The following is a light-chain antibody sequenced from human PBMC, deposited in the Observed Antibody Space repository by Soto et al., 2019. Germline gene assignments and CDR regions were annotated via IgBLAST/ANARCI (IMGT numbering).Light chain of an antibody. CDR3: QQSSSTHYT. CDR2: AAS. V-gene: IGKV1-39*01. J-gene: IGKJ2*01. Sequence: DIQMTQSPSSLSASVGDTVTITCRASQSISSYLNWYQQRPGKAPKLLIYAASNLQSGVPSRFSGSGSGTDFTLTITSLQPEDFATYYCQQSSSTHYTFGQGTKLEIK. CDR1: QSISSY.